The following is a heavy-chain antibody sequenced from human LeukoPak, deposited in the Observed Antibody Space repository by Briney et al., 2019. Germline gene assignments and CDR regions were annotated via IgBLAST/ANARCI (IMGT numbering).Heavy chain of an antibody. CDR2: SNPNSGDT. CDR3: AREYSRYSGTYYDY. V-gene: IGHV1-2*02. J-gene: IGHJ4*02. CDR1: GYTFTGHF. D-gene: IGHD5-12*01. Sequence: ASVKVSCKASGYTFTGHFIHWVRQAPGQGLEWMGWSNPNSGDTNYAQKFQGRVTMTRDTSISTAYMELSRVTSDDTAVYYCAREYSRYSGTYYDYWGQGTLVTVPS.